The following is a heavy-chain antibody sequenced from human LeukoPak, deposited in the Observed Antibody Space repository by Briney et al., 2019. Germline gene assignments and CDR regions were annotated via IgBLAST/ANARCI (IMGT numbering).Heavy chain of an antibody. Sequence: GGSLRLSCAASGFTFSSYAMTWVRQAPGKGLEWVSAISASGGSTDYAASVKGRFTISRDNSKNTLYLQMNSLRAEDTALYYCAKARIADMYYFDYWGQGTLVTVSS. J-gene: IGHJ4*02. V-gene: IGHV3-23*01. CDR2: ISASGGST. CDR3: AKARIADMYYFDY. D-gene: IGHD6-13*01. CDR1: GFTFSSYA.